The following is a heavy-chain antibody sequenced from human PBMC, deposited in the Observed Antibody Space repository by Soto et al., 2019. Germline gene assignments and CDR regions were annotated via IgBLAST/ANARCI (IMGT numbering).Heavy chain of an antibody. J-gene: IGHJ6*02. CDR1: GYTFTGYY. CDR3: AKGQHCSTTSCYFYYYGTDV. CDR2: INPNSGGT. V-gene: IGHV1-2*04. D-gene: IGHD2-2*01. Sequence: ASVKVSCKASGYTFTGYYMHWVRQAPGQELEWMGWINPNSGGTNYAQKCQGWVTMTRDTSISTAYMELRSLRSDDTAVYHCAKGQHCSTTSCYFYYYGTDVWGQGTTVTVSS.